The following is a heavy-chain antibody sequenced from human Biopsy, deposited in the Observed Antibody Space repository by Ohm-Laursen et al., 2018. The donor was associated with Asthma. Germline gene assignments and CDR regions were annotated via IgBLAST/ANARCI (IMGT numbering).Heavy chain of an antibody. CDR3: VSPPGY. V-gene: IGHV4-39*01. Sequence: TLSLTCTVSGGSISSSSYYWGWIRRPPGKGLEFIGTIHYSGSTYYNPSLKSRVTLSVDASKNQFSLKLTSVTAADTAVYYCVSPPGYWGQRTRVTVSS. CDR1: GGSISSSSYY. CDR2: IHYSGST. J-gene: IGHJ4*02.